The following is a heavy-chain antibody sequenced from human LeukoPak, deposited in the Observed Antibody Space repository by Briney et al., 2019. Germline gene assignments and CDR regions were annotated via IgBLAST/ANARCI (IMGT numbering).Heavy chain of an antibody. V-gene: IGHV4-59*01. J-gene: IGHJ4*02. CDR3: ARVPPYCGGDCYFDY. CDR1: GGSFSSYY. Sequence: SETLSLTCTVSGGSFSSYYWSWIRQPPGKGLEWIGYIYNSGSTNYNPSLKSRVTISVDTSKNQFSLKLSSVTAADTAVYYCARVPPYCGGDCYFDYWGQGTLVTVSA. D-gene: IGHD2-21*02. CDR2: IYNSGST.